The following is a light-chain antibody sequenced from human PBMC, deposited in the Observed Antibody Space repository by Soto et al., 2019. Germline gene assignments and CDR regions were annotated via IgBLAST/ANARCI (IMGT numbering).Light chain of an antibody. CDR2: GAS. J-gene: IGKJ1*01. CDR3: QQSYFIRGT. CDR1: QYIGDF. V-gene: IGKV1-39*01. Sequence: DIQMTQSPSSLSASVGDRVTITCRASQYIGDFLNWYQQTPGKPPKLLIFGASNLHIGAPSRFRVSGSERELTLTTSNLLREDFATYYCQQSYFIRGTVGRGAKVDIK.